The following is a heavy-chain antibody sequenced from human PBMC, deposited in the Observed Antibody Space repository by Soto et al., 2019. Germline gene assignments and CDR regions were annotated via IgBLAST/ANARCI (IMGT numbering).Heavy chain of an antibody. CDR1: GYSISSGYY. D-gene: IGHD6-19*01. V-gene: IGHV4-38-2*02. CDR3: ARDRGAVAVHYYYGMDV. J-gene: IGHJ6*02. CDR2: IYHSGST. Sequence: SETLSLTCTVSGYSISSGYYWGWIRQPPGKGLEWIGSIYHSGSTYYNPSLKSRVTISVDTSKNQFSLKLSSVTAADTAVYYCARDRGAVAVHYYYGMDVWGQGTTVTVSS.